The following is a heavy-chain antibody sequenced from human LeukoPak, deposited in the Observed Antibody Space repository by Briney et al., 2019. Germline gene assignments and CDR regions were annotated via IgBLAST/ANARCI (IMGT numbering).Heavy chain of an antibody. V-gene: IGHV4-59*01. CDR3: ARAPYSSGWSYYYYYYMDV. Sequence: SETLSLTCTVSGGSISSYYWSWIRQPPGKGLEWIGYIYYSGSTNYNPSLKSRVTISVDTSKNQFSLKLSSVTAADTAVYYCARAPYSSGWSYYYYYYMDVWGKGTTVTVSS. CDR2: IYYSGST. CDR1: GGSISSYY. J-gene: IGHJ6*03. D-gene: IGHD6-19*01.